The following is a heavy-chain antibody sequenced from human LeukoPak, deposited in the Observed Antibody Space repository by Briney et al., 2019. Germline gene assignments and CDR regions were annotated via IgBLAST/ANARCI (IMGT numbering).Heavy chain of an antibody. D-gene: IGHD3-22*01. V-gene: IGHV4-59*08. Sequence: SETLSLTCTVSGGSISSYYWSWIRQPPGKGLEWIGYIYYSGSTNYNPSLKSRVTISVDTSKNQFSLKLSSVTAADTAVYYCVGPYDSSGYYLGYWGQGTPVTVSS. CDR1: GGSISSYY. CDR2: IYYSGST. J-gene: IGHJ4*02. CDR3: VGPYDSSGYYLGY.